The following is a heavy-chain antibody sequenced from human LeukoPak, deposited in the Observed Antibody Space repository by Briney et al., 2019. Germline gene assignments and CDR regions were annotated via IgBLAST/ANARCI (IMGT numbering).Heavy chain of an antibody. J-gene: IGHJ6*03. CDR2: INPSGGST. CDR3: ARGDGGLKYCYYYYMDV. Sequence: GASVKVSCKASGYTFTSYYMHWVRQAPGQGLEWMGIINPSGGSTSYAQKFQGRVTMTRDTSTSTVYMELSSLRSEDTAVYYCARGDGGLKYCYYYYMDVWGKGTTVTVSS. V-gene: IGHV1-46*01. D-gene: IGHD4-23*01. CDR1: GYTFTSYY.